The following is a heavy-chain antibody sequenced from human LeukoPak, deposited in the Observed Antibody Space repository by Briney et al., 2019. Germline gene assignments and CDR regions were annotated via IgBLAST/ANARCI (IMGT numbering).Heavy chain of an antibody. CDR1: GFTFSGHY. CDR2: IGISGETS. J-gene: IGHJ4*02. CDR3: TRYGDSANKVDF. V-gene: IGHV3-11*01. Sequence: GGSLRLSCAASGFTFSGHYMSWIRQAPGKGLEWLSHIGISGETSYNADSVKGRFTISRDNGKSTLYLQMNSLRAEDTAVYYCTRYGDSANKVDFWGQGTLVTVSS. D-gene: IGHD7-27*01.